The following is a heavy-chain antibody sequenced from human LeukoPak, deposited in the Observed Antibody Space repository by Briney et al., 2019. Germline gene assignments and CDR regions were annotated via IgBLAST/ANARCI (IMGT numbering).Heavy chain of an antibody. CDR2: IIPIFGTA. CDR3: ARDRGTVVTNYYYYYGMDV. D-gene: IGHD4-23*01. J-gene: IGHJ6*02. CDR1: GGTFSSYA. V-gene: IGHV1-69*13. Sequence: ASVKVSCKESGGTFSSYAISWVRQAPGQGLEWMGGIIPIFGTANYAQKFQGRVTITADESTSTAYMELSSLRSEDTAVYYCARDRGTVVTNYYYYYGMDVWGQGTTVTVSS.